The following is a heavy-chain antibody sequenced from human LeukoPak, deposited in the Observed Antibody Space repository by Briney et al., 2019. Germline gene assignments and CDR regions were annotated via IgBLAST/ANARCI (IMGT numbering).Heavy chain of an antibody. V-gene: IGHV1-18*01. CDR1: GYTFTSYG. CDR2: ISAYNGNT. J-gene: IGHJ4*02. D-gene: IGHD2-15*01. CDR3: AREVRYFSGGSCYLLADY. Sequence: ASVKVSCKASGYTFTSYGISWVRQAPGQGLEWMGWISAYNGNTNYAQKLQGRVTMTTDTSTSTAYMELRSLRSYETAVYYCAREVRYFSGGSCYLLADYWGQGTLVTGSS.